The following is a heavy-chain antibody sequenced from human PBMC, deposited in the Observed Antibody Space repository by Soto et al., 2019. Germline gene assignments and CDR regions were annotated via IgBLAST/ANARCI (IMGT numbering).Heavy chain of an antibody. CDR3: RSVGVTVPHAFDI. CDR1: GYNFTSYW. D-gene: IGHD6-19*01. Sequence: PGESLKISCKGSGYNFTSYWISCVRQMPGKGLEWMGRIDPSDSYTNYSPSFQGHVTISADKSISTAYLQWSSLKASDTAMYYCRSVGVTVPHAFDIWGQGTMVTVSS. CDR2: IDPSDSYT. V-gene: IGHV5-10-1*01. J-gene: IGHJ3*02.